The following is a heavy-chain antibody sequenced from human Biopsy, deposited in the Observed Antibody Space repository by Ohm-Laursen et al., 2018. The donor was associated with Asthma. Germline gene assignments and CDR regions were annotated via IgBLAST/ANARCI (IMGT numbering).Heavy chain of an antibody. CDR3: ARVVSYGDIYFGIDV. D-gene: IGHD4-17*01. V-gene: IGHV4-39*02. CDR1: GDAMSTSGSY. Sequence: SETLSLTCIVSGDAMSTSGSYWGWIRQSPGKGLEWIGFVFWSGSTHYSRSLKRRVSISIDTATNEFSMKLWSVTPADTAVYFCARVVSYGDIYFGIDVWGPGNTVVVS. J-gene: IGHJ6*02. CDR2: VFWSGST.